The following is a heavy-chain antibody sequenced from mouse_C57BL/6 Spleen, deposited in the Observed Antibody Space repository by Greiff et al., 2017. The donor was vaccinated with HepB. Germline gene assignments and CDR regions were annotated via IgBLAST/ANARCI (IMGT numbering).Heavy chain of an antibody. D-gene: IGHD1-1*01. CDR1: GFTFNTYA. Sequence: EVQRVESGGGLVQPKGSLKLSCAASGFTFNTYAMHWVRQAPGKGLEWVARIRSKSSNYATYYADSVKDRFTISRDDSQSMLYLQMNNLKTEDTAMYYCVRDTDYYGSSSWFAYWGQGTLVTVSA. J-gene: IGHJ3*01. V-gene: IGHV10-3*01. CDR2: IRSKSSNYAT. CDR3: VRDTDYYGSSSWFAY.